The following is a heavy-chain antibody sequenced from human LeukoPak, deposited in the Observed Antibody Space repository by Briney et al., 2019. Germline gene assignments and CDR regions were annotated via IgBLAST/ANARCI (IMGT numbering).Heavy chain of an antibody. CDR2: ISGSGGST. J-gene: IGHJ4*02. V-gene: IGHV3-23*01. D-gene: IGHD3-3*02. CDR1: GFTFSSYA. Sequence: PGGSLRLSCAASGFTFSSYAMSWVRQAPGKGLEWVSSISGSGGSTYYADSMKGRFTVSRDNSKNTLYLQMNSLRAEDTAVYYCASQVAQISSPFDYWGQGTLVTVSS. CDR3: ASQVAQISSPFDY.